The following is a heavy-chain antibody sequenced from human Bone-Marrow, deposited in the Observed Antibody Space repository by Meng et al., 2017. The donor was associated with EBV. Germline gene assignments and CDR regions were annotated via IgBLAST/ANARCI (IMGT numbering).Heavy chain of an antibody. CDR1: GYTFTSYY. D-gene: IGHD6-19*01. J-gene: IGHJ5*02. CDR2: INPSGGST. Sequence: PLGQTGAEVKKPGASVKVSSKASGYTFTSYYMHWVRQAPGQGLEWMGIINPSGGSTSYAQKFQGRVTMTRDTSTSTVYTELSSLRSEDTAVYYCARVSIAVAGIGPWGQGTLVTVFS. V-gene: IGHV1-46*01. CDR3: ARVSIAVAGIGP.